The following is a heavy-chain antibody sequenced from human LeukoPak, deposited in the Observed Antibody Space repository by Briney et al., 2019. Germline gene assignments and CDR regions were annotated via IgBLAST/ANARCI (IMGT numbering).Heavy chain of an antibody. V-gene: IGHV4-59*08. CDR1: GGSISSYY. CDR2: IYYSGPT. D-gene: IGHD2-2*01. Sequence: SETLSLTCTVSGGSISSYYWRWIRQPPGKGLEWRGYIYYSGPTNSPPSLNRPVTLPVHPSTHQFSLKLSSFTAADTAVYYCARIKVTESQLEGAFYIWRQGTMVTVSS. CDR3: ARIKVTESQLEGAFYI. J-gene: IGHJ3*02.